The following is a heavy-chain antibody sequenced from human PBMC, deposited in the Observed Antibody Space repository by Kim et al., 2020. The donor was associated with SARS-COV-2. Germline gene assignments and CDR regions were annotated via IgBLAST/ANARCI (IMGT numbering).Heavy chain of an antibody. CDR1: GYTFTGYY. CDR3: ARAGSGYSRYYYYGMDV. Sequence: ASVKVSCKASGYTFTGYYMHWVRQAPGQGLEWMGWINPNSGGTNYAQKFQGRVTMTRDTSISTAYMELSRLRSDDTAVYYCARAGSGYSRYYYYGMDVWGHGTTVTVSS. J-gene: IGHJ6*02. V-gene: IGHV1-2*02. CDR2: INPNSGGT. D-gene: IGHD3-3*01.